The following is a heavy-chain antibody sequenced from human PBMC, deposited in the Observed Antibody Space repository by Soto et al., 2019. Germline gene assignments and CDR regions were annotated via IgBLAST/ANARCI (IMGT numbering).Heavy chain of an antibody. Sequence: QVYLVQSGAEVKKPGSSVSVSCKASGGTFSRSAISWVRQVPGQGLEWMGGIIPMFGTPNYAQKFQGRLTITADESTSTAYMEMSSLRSEDTAIYYGARERGYTYGLGGGHPFDPWGQGTLVTVSS. J-gene: IGHJ5*02. CDR1: GGTFSRSA. CDR3: ARERGYTYGLGGGHPFDP. V-gene: IGHV1-69*01. CDR2: IIPMFGTP. D-gene: IGHD1-1*01.